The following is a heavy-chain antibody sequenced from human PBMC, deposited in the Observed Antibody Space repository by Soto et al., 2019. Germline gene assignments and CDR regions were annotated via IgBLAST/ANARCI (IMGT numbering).Heavy chain of an antibody. CDR3: ARVAGTNNYYYYYYMDV. J-gene: IGHJ6*03. D-gene: IGHD3-10*01. Sequence: QVQLVESGGGVVQPGRSLRLSCAASGFTFSSYGMHWVRQAPGKGLEWVAVIWYDGSNKYYADSVKGRFTISRDNSKNTLYLQMNSLRAEDTAVYYCARVAGTNNYYYYYYMDVWGKGTTVTVSS. CDR2: IWYDGSNK. V-gene: IGHV3-33*01. CDR1: GFTFSSYG.